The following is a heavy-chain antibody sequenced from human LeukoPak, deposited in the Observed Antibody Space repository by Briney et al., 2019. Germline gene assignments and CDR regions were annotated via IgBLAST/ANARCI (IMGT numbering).Heavy chain of an antibody. J-gene: IGHJ6*02. CDR2: IIPILGIA. D-gene: IGHD5-12*01. CDR3: ARSPVATIKGYGMDV. Sequence: SVKVSCKASGGTFSSYAISWVRQAPGQGLEWMGRIIPILGIANYAQKFQGRVTITADKSTSTAYMELSSLRSEDTAVYYCARSPVATIKGYGMDVWGQGTTVTVSS. V-gene: IGHV1-69*04. CDR1: GGTFSSYA.